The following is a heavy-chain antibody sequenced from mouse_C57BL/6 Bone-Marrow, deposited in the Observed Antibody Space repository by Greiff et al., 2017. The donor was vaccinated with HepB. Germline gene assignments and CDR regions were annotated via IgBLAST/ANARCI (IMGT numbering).Heavy chain of an antibody. Sequence: EVKLVESGGGLVQPGGSLKLSCAASGFTFSDYYMYWVRQTPEKRLEWVAYISTGGGSTYYPDTVKGRFTISRDNAKNTLYLQMSRLKSEDTAIYYCASHYGSSRGAYWGQGTLVTVSA. CDR1: GFTFSDYY. J-gene: IGHJ3*01. CDR2: ISTGGGST. CDR3: ASHYGSSRGAY. V-gene: IGHV5-12*01. D-gene: IGHD1-1*01.